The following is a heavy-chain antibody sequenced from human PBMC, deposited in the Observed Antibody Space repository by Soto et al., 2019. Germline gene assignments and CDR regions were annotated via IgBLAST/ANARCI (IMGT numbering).Heavy chain of an antibody. J-gene: IGHJ3*02. Sequence: SETLSLTCAVYGGSFSGYYWSWIRQPPGKGLEWIGEINHSGSTNYNPSLKSRVTISVDTSKNQFSLKLSSVTAADTAVYYCARGTVVAATPGGPYDAFDIWGQGTMVTVSS. CDR3: ARGTVVAATPGGPYDAFDI. CDR2: INHSGST. CDR1: GGSFSGYY. V-gene: IGHV4-34*01. D-gene: IGHD2-15*01.